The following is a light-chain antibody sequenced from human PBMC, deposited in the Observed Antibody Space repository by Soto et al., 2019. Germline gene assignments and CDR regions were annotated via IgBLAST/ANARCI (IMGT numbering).Light chain of an antibody. J-gene: IGLJ3*02. CDR1: SPNLVKNF. CDR2: EDS. CDR3: RSWDSSLRDVV. V-gene: IGLV1-51*02. Sequence: QSVLTQPPSVSAAPGQRITISCSGGSPNLVKNFVSWYQQLPKTAPKLLIYEDSKRPSGIPDRFSGSKSGTSATLGITGLQTGDEADYSCRSWDSSLRDVVFGEGTKLTVL.